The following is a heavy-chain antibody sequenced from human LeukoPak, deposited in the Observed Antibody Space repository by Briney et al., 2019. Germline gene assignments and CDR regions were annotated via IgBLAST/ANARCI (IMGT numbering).Heavy chain of an antibody. Sequence: SXTLSLTCTVSGGSISSYYWSWIRQPPGKGLEWIGYIYYSGSTNYNPSLKSRVTISVDTSKNQFSLKLSSVTAADTAVYYCAREKGLFDIWGQGTMVTVSS. CDR1: GGSISSYY. J-gene: IGHJ3*02. CDR3: AREKGLFDI. V-gene: IGHV4-59*01. CDR2: IYYSGST.